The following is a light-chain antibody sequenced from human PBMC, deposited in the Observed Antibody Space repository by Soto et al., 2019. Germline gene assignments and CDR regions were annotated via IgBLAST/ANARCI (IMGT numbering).Light chain of an antibody. CDR1: QSVSSN. CDR2: GAS. CDR3: QQYDNWPPWT. J-gene: IGKJ1*01. Sequence: EIVMTQSPATLSVSPGERATLSCRASQSVSSNLAWYQQKPGQAPRLLIYGASTRATGIPARVSGSGSGTEFTLTISSLQSEDFALYYCQQYDNWPPWTFGQGTKVEIK. V-gene: IGKV3-15*01.